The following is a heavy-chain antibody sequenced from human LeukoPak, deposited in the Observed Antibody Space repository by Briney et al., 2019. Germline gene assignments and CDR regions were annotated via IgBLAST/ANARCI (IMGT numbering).Heavy chain of an antibody. V-gene: IGHV3-30*18. CDR2: ISYDGTNK. D-gene: IGHD4-17*01. Sequence: GGSLRLSCAASGFTFINYGMHWVRQAPGKGLEWVAVISYDGTNKYYADSVKGRFTISRDNSKNTLYLQMNSLKTDDTAVYYCANYGDYQYFDYWGQGTLVTISS. CDR3: ANYGDYQYFDY. CDR1: GFTFINYG. J-gene: IGHJ4*02.